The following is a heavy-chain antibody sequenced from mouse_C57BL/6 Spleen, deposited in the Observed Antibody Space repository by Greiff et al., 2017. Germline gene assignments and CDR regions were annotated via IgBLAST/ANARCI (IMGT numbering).Heavy chain of an antibody. CDR1: GYTFTGYW. CDR3: ARLEVTTFYYFDY. V-gene: IGHV1-9*01. Sequence: QVQLQQSGAELMKPGASVKLSCKATGYTFTGYWIEWVKQRPGHGLEWIGEILPGSGSTNYNQKFKGKSTLTVDKSSSTAYMQLSSLTSEDSAVYYCARLEVTTFYYFDYWGQGTTLTVSS. CDR2: ILPGSGST. D-gene: IGHD2-2*01. J-gene: IGHJ2*01.